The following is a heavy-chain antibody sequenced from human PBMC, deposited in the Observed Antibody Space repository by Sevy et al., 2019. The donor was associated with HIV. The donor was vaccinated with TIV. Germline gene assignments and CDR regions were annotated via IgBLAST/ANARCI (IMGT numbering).Heavy chain of an antibody. Sequence: ASVKVSCKASGYTFTSYGISWVRQAPGQGLEWMGWISAYNGNTNYAQKLQGRVTRTTDTSTSTAYMELRSLRSDDTAVYYCARDRGIAVAGIVDYWGQGTLVTVSS. CDR1: GYTFTSYG. V-gene: IGHV1-18*01. D-gene: IGHD6-19*01. CDR3: ARDRGIAVAGIVDY. J-gene: IGHJ4*02. CDR2: ISAYNGNT.